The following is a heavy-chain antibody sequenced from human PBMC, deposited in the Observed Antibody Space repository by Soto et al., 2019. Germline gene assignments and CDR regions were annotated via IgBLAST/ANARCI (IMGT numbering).Heavy chain of an antibody. V-gene: IGHV3-23*01. CDR2: TSDSGGST. J-gene: IGHJ5*02. CDR1: GFTFSSYP. CDR3: AIVFIRSEDRA. Sequence: GGFLRLSCAASGFTFSSYPMTWARQAPGKGLEWVSATSDSGGSTYYADSVKGRFTISRDTSKHRRYVQMNSLRADNTAVYHCAIVFIRSEDRAWGQGIAVTVSA. D-gene: IGHD2-15*01.